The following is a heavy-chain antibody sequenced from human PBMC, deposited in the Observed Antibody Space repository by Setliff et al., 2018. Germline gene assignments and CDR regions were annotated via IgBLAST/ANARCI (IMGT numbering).Heavy chain of an antibody. CDR3: ARADSSGSRMFSLDY. CDR1: GGSISSGSYY. J-gene: IGHJ4*02. CDR2: IYTSGST. V-gene: IGHV4-61*02. Sequence: SETLSLTCTVSGGSISSGSYYWSWIRRPAGKGLEWIGRIYTSGSTNYNPSLKSRVIISVDTSKNQFSLKLSSVTAADTAVYYCARADSSGSRMFSLDYWGQGTLVTVSS. D-gene: IGHD6-19*01.